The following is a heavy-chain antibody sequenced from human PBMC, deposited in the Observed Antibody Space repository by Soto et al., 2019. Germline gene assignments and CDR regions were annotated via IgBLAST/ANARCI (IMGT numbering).Heavy chain of an antibody. J-gene: IGHJ4*02. D-gene: IGHD2-2*01. CDR2: IHHSGTT. V-gene: IGHV4-61*01. Sequence: SETLSLTCTVSGDSVSSGSYYWSWIRQPPWKGLEWIAYIHHSGTTNYNPSLKSRVTISVDTSKNQFSLKLTSVTAADTAMFYCARGGGYCGTTSCYTYFFDYWGQGXLVTVYS. CDR1: GDSVSSGSYY. CDR3: ARGGGYCGTTSCYTYFFDY.